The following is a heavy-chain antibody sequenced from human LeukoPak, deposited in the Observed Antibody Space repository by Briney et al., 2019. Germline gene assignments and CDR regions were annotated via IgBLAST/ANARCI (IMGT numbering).Heavy chain of an antibody. CDR3: AKEHDYSNAAPEWGFDS. CDR1: GFPFSIYA. V-gene: IGHV3-23*01. J-gene: IGHJ4*02. CDR2: ISGSSSHT. D-gene: IGHD3-3*01. Sequence: PGGSLRLSCAASGFPFSIYAMSWVRQAPGRGLEWVSGISGSSSHTLDADSVRGRFTISRDNTGNTLYLHMNSLTAEDTALYYCAKEHDYSNAAPEWGFDSWGQGTLVTVSS.